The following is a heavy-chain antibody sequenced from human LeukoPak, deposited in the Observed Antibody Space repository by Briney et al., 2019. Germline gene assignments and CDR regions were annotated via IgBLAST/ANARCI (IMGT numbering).Heavy chain of an antibody. V-gene: IGHV1-2*02. CDR1: GYTFTGYY. Sequence: ASLKVSCKASGYTFTGYYMHWVRQAPGQGLEWMGWINPNSGGTNYAQKFQGRVTMTRDTSISTAYMELSRLRSDDTAVYYCARGGVRGYYDSSCYQTFDYWGQGTLVTVSS. J-gene: IGHJ4*02. D-gene: IGHD3-22*01. CDR2: INPNSGGT. CDR3: ARGGVRGYYDSSCYQTFDY.